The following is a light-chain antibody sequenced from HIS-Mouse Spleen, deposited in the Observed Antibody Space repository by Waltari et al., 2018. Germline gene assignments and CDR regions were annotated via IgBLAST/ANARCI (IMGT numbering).Light chain of an antibody. CDR1: QGISSY. Sequence: AIRMTQSPSSFSASTGDRVTITCRASQGISSYLAWYQQKPGKAPKLLIYAASTLQSGVPSRFNGSGSGTDFTRTISCLQSEDFETYYCQQYYSYRFTFGPGTKVDIK. CDR3: QQYYSYRFT. CDR2: AAS. J-gene: IGKJ3*01. V-gene: IGKV1-8*01.